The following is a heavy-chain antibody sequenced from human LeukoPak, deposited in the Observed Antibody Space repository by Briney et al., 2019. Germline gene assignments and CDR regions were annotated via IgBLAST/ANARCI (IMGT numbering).Heavy chain of an antibody. Sequence: SETLSLTCTVSVGSISSSCYYWGWIRQTPGRGLEWIGSIYYTGSTHYNPFLKSRGIISVDTSKNQFSLKLSSVTAADTAVYYCARHRNYYDSGGSYYFDYWGQGTLVTVSS. CDR3: ARHRNYYDSGGSYYFDY. CDR1: VGSISSSCYY. CDR2: IYYTGST. J-gene: IGHJ4*02. V-gene: IGHV4-39*01. D-gene: IGHD3-22*01.